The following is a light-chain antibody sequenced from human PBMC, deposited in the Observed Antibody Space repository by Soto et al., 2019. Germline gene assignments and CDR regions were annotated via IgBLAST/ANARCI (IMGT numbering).Light chain of an antibody. V-gene: IGKV3-15*01. CDR2: DAS. CDR3: QQYNNWPPWT. Sequence: ILMTQSPATLSVSPGDRATLSCRASQSVSNNLAWYQQQPGQAPRLLIYDASTRATGIPARFSGSGSGTEFTLTISGLQSEDFAVYYCQQYNNWPPWTFGQGTKVEIK. J-gene: IGKJ1*01. CDR1: QSVSNN.